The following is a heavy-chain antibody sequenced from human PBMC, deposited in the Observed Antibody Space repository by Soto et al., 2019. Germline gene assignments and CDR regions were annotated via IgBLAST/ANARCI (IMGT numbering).Heavy chain of an antibody. J-gene: IGHJ6*02. V-gene: IGHV1-18*01. D-gene: IGHD2-8*01. CDR2: ISAYNGNT. Sequence: ASVKVSCKASGYTFTSYGISWVRQAPGQGLEWMGWISAYNGNTNYARKLQGRVTMTTDTSTSTAYMELRSLRSDDTAVYYCAREVDIVLMVYARDYYGMDVWGQGTTVTVSS. CDR1: GYTFTSYG. CDR3: AREVDIVLMVYARDYYGMDV.